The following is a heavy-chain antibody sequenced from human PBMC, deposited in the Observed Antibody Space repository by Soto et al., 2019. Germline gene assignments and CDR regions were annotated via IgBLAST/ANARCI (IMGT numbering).Heavy chain of an antibody. Sequence: SETLSLTCNVSGGSISTSRSYWAWIRQPPGKGLEWLANIFYSGSTNYNPSLKSRVTISVDTSKNQFSLKLSSVTAADTAVYYCARSGFGEPRVYYYMDVWGKGTTVTVSS. J-gene: IGHJ6*03. V-gene: IGHV4-39*07. CDR3: ARSGFGEPRVYYYMDV. D-gene: IGHD3-10*01. CDR1: GGSISTSRSY. CDR2: IFYSGST.